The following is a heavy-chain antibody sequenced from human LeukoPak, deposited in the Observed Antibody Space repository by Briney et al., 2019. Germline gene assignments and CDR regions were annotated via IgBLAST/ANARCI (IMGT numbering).Heavy chain of an antibody. CDR1: EFTFSSYS. CDR3: ARGSTCFDY. Sequence: GGSLRLSCAASEFTFSSYSMNWVRQAPGKGLEWVSSISGSGSYISYADSVKGRFTLSRDNAKSSLSLQMNSLRAEDTAVYYCARGSTCFDYWGQGALVTVSS. J-gene: IGHJ4*02. V-gene: IGHV3-21*01. CDR2: ISGSGSYI.